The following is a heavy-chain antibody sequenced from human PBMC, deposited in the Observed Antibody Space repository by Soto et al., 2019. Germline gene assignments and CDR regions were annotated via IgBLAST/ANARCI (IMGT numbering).Heavy chain of an antibody. CDR1: GYTFTGYY. CDR2: INPNSGGT. J-gene: IGHJ5*02. Sequence: RASVKVSCKASGYTFTGYYMHWVRQAPGQGLEWMGWINPNSGGTNYAQKFQGRVTMTRDTSISTAYMELSRLRSDDTAVYYCARVPRIVLMVYAPHGNWFDPWGQGTLVTVSS. CDR3: ARVPRIVLMVYAPHGNWFDP. V-gene: IGHV1-2*02. D-gene: IGHD2-8*01.